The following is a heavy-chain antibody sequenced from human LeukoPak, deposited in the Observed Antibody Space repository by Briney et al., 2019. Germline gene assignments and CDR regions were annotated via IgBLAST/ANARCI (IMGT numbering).Heavy chain of an antibody. CDR1: GFTFNSYG. J-gene: IGHJ4*02. Sequence: AGSLRLSCAASGFTFNSYGMHWVRQAPAKGLEWVAVISYDGKNKYQADSVKGRLTISRDNSKNTLYLQMNSLTVEDTAVYYCARDKASYFDLWGQGVLVTVSS. V-gene: IGHV3-30*03. CDR2: ISYDGKNK. CDR3: ARDKASYFDL.